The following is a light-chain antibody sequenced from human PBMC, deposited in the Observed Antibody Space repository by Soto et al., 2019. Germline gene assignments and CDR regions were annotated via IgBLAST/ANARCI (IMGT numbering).Light chain of an antibody. J-gene: IGLJ2*01. V-gene: IGLV1-47*01. CDR1: SSNIGSNY. CDR3: AAWDDSLSAVV. CDR2: RNN. Sequence: QSVLTQPPSASGTPGQRVTISCSGSSSNIGSNYVYWYQQLPGTAPKLLIYRNNQRPSGVPDRFSGSKSGTSASPAISGLRSEDEADYYCAAWDDSLSAVVFGGGTKLTVL.